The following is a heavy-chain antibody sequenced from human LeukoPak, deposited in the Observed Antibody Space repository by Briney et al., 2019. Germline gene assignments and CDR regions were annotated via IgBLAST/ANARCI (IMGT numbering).Heavy chain of an antibody. J-gene: IGHJ4*02. D-gene: IGHD1-1*01. CDR2: MSPNNGDT. CDR1: GYTFTSYD. Sequence: ASVKVSCKPSGYTFTSYDINWVRQATGQGLEWLGWMSPNNGDTGYAQKFQGRVTMTRDTSTNTAYMELSALTSEDTAVYYCARNRPTTGDFISWGQGALVTVSS. V-gene: IGHV1-8*01. CDR3: ARNRPTTGDFIS.